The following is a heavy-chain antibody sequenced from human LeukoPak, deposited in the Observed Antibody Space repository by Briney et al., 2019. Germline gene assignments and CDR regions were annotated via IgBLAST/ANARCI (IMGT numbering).Heavy chain of an antibody. Sequence: ASVKVSCKASGYTFTTYGISWVRQAPGQGLEWMGWINTYNSNTNYAQKFQGRVTVTTDTSTSTAYMEVRSLRSEDTAVYYCAREGAAAGTTVPLDYWGQGTLVTVSS. V-gene: IGHV1-18*01. CDR2: INTYNSNT. J-gene: IGHJ4*02. D-gene: IGHD6-13*01. CDR1: GYTFTTYG. CDR3: AREGAAAGTTVPLDY.